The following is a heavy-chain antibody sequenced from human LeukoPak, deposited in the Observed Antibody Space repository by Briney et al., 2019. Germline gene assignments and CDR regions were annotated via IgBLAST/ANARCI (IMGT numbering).Heavy chain of an antibody. CDR3: ARGTSPLYFDY. CDR2: IYYSGST. CDR1: GYSISSGYY. D-gene: IGHD2-2*01. J-gene: IGHJ4*02. V-gene: IGHV4-38-2*02. Sequence: PSETLSLTCTVSGYSISSGYYWGWIRQPPGKGLEWIGSIYYSGSTYYNPSLKSRVTISVDTSKNQFSLKLSSVTAADTAVYYCARGTSPLYFDYWGQGTLVTVSS.